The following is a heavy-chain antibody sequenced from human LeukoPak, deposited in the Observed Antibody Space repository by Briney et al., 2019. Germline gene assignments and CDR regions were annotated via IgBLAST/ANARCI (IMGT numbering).Heavy chain of an antibody. D-gene: IGHD1-14*01. J-gene: IGHJ4*02. CDR2: INSDGSTT. V-gene: IGHV3-74*01. CDR1: GLTFNSYW. Sequence: GGSLRLSCAASGLTFNSYWMHWVRQAPGKGLVWVSRINSDGSTTTYADSVKGRFTISRDNAKNTLYLQMNSLRAEDTAVYYCARNQGSDLDYWGQGTLVTVSS. CDR3: ARNQGSDLDY.